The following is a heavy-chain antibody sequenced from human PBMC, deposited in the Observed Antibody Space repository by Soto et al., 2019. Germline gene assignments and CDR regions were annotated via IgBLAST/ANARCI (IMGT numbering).Heavy chain of an antibody. J-gene: IGHJ6*02. Sequence: SETLSLTCTVSGGSISSGDYYWSWIRQPPGKGLEWIGYIYYSGSPYYNPSLKSRVTISVDTSKNQFSLKLSSVTAADTAVYYCARDPYCGGDCYPTGYGYYYYGMDVWGQGTTVTVSS. V-gene: IGHV4-30-4*01. CDR1: GGSISSGDYY. D-gene: IGHD2-21*02. CDR3: ARDPYCGGDCYPTGYGYYYYGMDV. CDR2: IYYSGSP.